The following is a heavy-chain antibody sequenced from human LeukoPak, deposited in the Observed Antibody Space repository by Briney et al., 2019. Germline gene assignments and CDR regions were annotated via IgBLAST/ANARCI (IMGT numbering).Heavy chain of an antibody. V-gene: IGHV1-18*04. CDR2: ISAYRGNT. D-gene: IGHD3-22*01. CDR3: ARDLYYYDSSGFHDVFDI. CDR1: GYTFTRYY. J-gene: IGHJ3*02. Sequence: ASVKVSCKASGYTFTRYYMHWVRQAPGQGLEWMGWISAYRGNTYYAQKLQGRVTLTTDTSTSTAYMELRSLRSGDTAVYYCARDLYYYDSSGFHDVFDIWGQGTMVTVSS.